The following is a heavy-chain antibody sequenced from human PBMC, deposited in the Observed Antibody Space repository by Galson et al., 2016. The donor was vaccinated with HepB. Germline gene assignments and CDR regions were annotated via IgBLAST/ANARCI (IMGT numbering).Heavy chain of an antibody. V-gene: IGHV3-9*01. Sequence: SLRLSCAASEFTFDDYAMHWVRQAPGKGLEWVAGINWNSGSIYYADSVKGRFTISRDNAKNSLFLQMDSLRPEDAALYFCVKDKGTGVTFDGLDLWGRGTMVIVSS. J-gene: IGHJ3*01. CDR2: INWNSGSI. D-gene: IGHD2-21*02. CDR3: VKDKGTGVTFDGLDL. CDR1: EFTFDDYA.